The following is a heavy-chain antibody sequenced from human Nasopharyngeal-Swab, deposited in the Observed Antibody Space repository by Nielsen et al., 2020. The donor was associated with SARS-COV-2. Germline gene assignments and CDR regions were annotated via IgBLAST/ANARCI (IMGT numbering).Heavy chain of an antibody. CDR2: ISYDGSNK. Sequence: GASLKISCAASGFTFSSYAMHWVRQAPGKGLEWVAVISYDGSNKYYADSVKGRFTISRDNSKNTLYLQMNSLRAEDTAVYYCAREARLYQLPRPNNWFDPWGQGTLVTVSS. CDR3: AREARLYQLPRPNNWFDP. CDR1: GFTFSSYA. D-gene: IGHD2-2*01. J-gene: IGHJ5*02. V-gene: IGHV3-30-3*01.